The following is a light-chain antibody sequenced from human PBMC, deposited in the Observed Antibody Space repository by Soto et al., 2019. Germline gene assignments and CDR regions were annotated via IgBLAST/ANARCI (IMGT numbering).Light chain of an antibody. J-gene: IGKJ1*01. CDR2: DAS. CDR3: QQYSSLPET. CDR1: QSVDTY. Sequence: EILLTQSPATLSLSPGARPTLSCRASQSVDTYLAWYQQKNGQPPRLLIYDASNRDTGIPARFSGSGSGTDFTLTISRLEPEDIQVYYCQQYSSLPETFGQGTKVDIK. V-gene: IGKV3-11*01.